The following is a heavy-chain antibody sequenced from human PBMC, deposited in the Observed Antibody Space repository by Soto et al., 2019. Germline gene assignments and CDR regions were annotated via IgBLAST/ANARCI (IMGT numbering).Heavy chain of an antibody. CDR1: GSTFSNYV. J-gene: IGHJ6*02. V-gene: IGHV1-69*01. CDR2: IIPIFGTA. Sequence: QVPLVQSGAEVKKPGSSVKVSCKASGSTFSNYVITWVRQAPGQGLEWMGGIIPIFGTANYAQKFQGRVTITADESTSTAYMHLSSLRSEDTAVYYCATVRDRRHYYYYGLDVWGHGTTVSVSS. CDR3: ATVRDRRHYYYYGLDV. D-gene: IGHD3-10*02.